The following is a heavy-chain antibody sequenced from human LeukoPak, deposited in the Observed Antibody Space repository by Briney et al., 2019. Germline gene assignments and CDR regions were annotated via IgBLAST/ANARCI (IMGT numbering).Heavy chain of an antibody. V-gene: IGHV4-61*02. CDR3: ARDSGYSSSWYVLDY. CDR1: GGSIISGTYY. D-gene: IGHD6-13*01. J-gene: IGHJ4*02. CDR2: IHAGGST. Sequence: SETLSLTCTVSGGSIISGTYYWSWIRQPAGKGLEWIGRIHAGGSTNYNPSLKSRVTISVDTSKNQFSLRLSSVTAADTAVYYCARDSGYSSSWYVLDYWGQGTLVTVSS.